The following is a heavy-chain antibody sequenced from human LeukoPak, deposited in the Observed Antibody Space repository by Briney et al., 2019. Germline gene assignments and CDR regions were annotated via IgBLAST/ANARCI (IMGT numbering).Heavy chain of an antibody. CDR2: IRNRARSYTT. CDR1: GFTFSDHY. Sequence: PGGSLRLSCAASGFTFSDHYMDGGRQAPGEGLQWVARIRNRARSYTTQYAPSGRDRFTIARDDTGNSLYLQMNSLKTEHTAVYFCDSVGHYYDRGFSSDAFDIWGQGTMVTVSS. J-gene: IGHJ3*02. D-gene: IGHD3-22*01. CDR3: DSVGHYYDRGFSSDAFDI. V-gene: IGHV3-72*01.